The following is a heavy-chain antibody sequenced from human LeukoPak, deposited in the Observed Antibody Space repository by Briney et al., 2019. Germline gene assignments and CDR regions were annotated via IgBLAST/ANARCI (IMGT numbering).Heavy chain of an antibody. CDR1: GFTFSSYG. V-gene: IGHV3-30*02. J-gene: IGHJ4*02. CDR2: IRYDGSNK. Sequence: PGGSLRLSCAASGFTFSSYGMHWVRQAPGKGLEWVAFIRYDGSNKYYADSVKGLFTISRDNSKNTLYLQMNSLRAEDTAVYYCAAPEYSSSSFDYWGQGTLVTVSS. D-gene: IGHD6-6*01. CDR3: AAPEYSSSSFDY.